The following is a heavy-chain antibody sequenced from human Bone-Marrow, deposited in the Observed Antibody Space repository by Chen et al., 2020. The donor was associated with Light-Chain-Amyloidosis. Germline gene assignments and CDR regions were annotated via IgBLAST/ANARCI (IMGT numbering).Heavy chain of an antibody. CDR2: IRYDGSDK. Sequence: QEQLVEAGGGVVQPGGSLRLSCAASGIIFSYYGMHWVRQAPGKGLEWVAFIRYDGSDKDYADSVKGRFTISRANSKNTLFLQMKSLRADDTAVYYCAKDSGGYFDSSGPLSWGQGTLVTVSS. V-gene: IGHV3-30*02. CDR1: GIIFSYYG. CDR3: AKDSGGYFDSSGPLS. J-gene: IGHJ4*02. D-gene: IGHD3-22*01.